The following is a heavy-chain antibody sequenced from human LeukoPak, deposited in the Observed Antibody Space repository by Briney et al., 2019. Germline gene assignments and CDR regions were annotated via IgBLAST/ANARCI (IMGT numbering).Heavy chain of an antibody. V-gene: IGHV3-53*01. Sequence: GGSLRLSCAASGFTVSSKYMSWVRQAPGKGLECVSVIYDCGNTYYAESVKGRFTISRDNSKHTMYLQVHSLRAEDTAVYYCARGGASELYYFDDWGQGTLVTVSS. D-gene: IGHD2-15*01. CDR1: GFTVSSKY. J-gene: IGHJ4*02. CDR2: IYDCGNT. CDR3: ARGGASELYYFDD.